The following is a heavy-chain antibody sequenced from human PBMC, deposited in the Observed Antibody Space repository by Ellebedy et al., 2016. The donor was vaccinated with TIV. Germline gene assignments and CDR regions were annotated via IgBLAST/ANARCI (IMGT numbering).Heavy chain of an antibody. Sequence: GESLKISCAASGISLRSYAMSWVRQAPGKGLVWVSTIGGTGGTTYYRESVKGRFTVSRDTSRNTLYLQMSSLRAEDTAVYYCAKLPVAYNWNYTDDYWGQGTLVTVSS. CDR1: GISLRSYA. D-gene: IGHD1-7*01. CDR2: IGGTGGTT. CDR3: AKLPVAYNWNYTDDY. V-gene: IGHV3-23*01. J-gene: IGHJ4*02.